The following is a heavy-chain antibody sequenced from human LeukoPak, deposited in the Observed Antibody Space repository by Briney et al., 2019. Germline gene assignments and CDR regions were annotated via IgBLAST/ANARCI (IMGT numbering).Heavy chain of an antibody. V-gene: IGHV3-74*01. CDR2: MNQDGSDT. Sequence: PGGSLTLSCAVSGFTLSSDWMHWVRQAPGKGLEWVSRMNQDGSDTSYADSVKGRFTISRDNAKNTVYLQMNSLRAEDLAVYYCATVFGYWGQGTLVTVSS. CDR1: GFTLSSDW. J-gene: IGHJ4*02. CDR3: ATVFGY.